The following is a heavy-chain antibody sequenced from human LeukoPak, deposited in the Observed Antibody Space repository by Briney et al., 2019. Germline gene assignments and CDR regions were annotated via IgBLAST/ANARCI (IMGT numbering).Heavy chain of an antibody. V-gene: IGHV3-30*04. Sequence: SLRLSCAASGFTFRRYPINWVRQAPGKGLDWVSDINIDGSKKYYVDSVKGRFTISRDNSKNTLYLQMNSLRAEDTAVYYCARTYRSGWYSDYAMDVWGKGTTVTVSS. J-gene: IGHJ6*04. CDR1: GFTFRRYP. CDR2: INIDGSKK. CDR3: ARTYRSGWYSDYAMDV. D-gene: IGHD6-19*01.